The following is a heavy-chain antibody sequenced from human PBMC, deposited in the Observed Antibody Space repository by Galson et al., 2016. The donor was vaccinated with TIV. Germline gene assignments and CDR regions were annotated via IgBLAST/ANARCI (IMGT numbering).Heavy chain of an antibody. V-gene: IGHV1-18*01. Sequence: SVKVSCKAFGYTFTSYGITWVRQAPGQGLEWLGWISAHNGATRFAQDVQGRVTLTTDTSTSTAYLELRSLTFDDTAIYYCARDHPPNEGAVAGHYPFNYYALDLWGQGTTVTVSS. CDR2: ISAHNGAT. D-gene: IGHD6-19*01. CDR3: ARDHPPNEGAVAGHYPFNYYALDL. J-gene: IGHJ6*02. CDR1: GYTFTSYG.